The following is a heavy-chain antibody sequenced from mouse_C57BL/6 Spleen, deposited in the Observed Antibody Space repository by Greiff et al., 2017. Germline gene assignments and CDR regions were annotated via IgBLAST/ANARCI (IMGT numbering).Heavy chain of an antibody. D-gene: IGHD1-1*01. CDR1: GYTFTSYT. J-gene: IGHJ4*01. CDR3: ASYVTTGVADAMDY. V-gene: IGHV1-4*01. CDR2: INPSSGYT. Sequence: QVQLQQSGAELARPGSSVQMSCKASGYTFTSYTMHWVQQRPGQGLEWIGYINPSSGYTKYNQKFKDKATLTADKSSSTAYMQLSSLTSEDSAVYYWASYVTTGVADAMDYWGQGTSVTVSS.